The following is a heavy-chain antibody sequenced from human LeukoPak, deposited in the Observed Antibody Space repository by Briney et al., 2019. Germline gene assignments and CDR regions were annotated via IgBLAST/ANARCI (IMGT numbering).Heavy chain of an antibody. CDR3: ARTWYSNRVVDY. V-gene: IGHV4-4*02. J-gene: IGHJ4*02. CDR2: IYHSGST. CDR1: GGSISSSNW. D-gene: IGHD6-13*01. Sequence: KPSGTLSLTCAVTGGSISSSNWWSWVRQPPGKGLEWIGEIYHSGSTNYNPSLKSRVTISVDKSNNQFSRKLSSVTAADTAVYYCARTWYSNRVVDYWGQGTLVTVSS.